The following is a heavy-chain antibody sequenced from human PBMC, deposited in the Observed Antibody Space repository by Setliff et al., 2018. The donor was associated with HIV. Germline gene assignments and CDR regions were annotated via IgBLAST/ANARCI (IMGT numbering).Heavy chain of an antibody. Sequence: SETLSLTCTVSGGSSSSHYWSWIRQPPGQGLEWIGCVHYSGTTNYNPSLKSRVTISVDASNNQFSLELRSMTAADTAVYYCARENGDCSGGACYFMLDSWGQGTRVTSPQ. CDR2: VHYSGTT. CDR3: ARENGDCSGGACYFMLDS. CDR1: GGSSSSHY. V-gene: IGHV4-59*11. J-gene: IGHJ4*02. D-gene: IGHD2-15*01.